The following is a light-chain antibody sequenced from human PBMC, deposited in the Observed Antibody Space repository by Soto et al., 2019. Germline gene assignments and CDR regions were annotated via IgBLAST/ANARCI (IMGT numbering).Light chain of an antibody. CDR3: QQSYSTPQT. CDR1: QSISSY. V-gene: IGKV1-39*01. CDR2: AAS. Sequence: DIQMTQSPSTLPASVGDRVTITCRASQSISSYLNWYQQKPGKAPKLLIYAASSLQSGVPSRFSGNGSGTDFTLTISSLQPEDFATYYCQQSYSTPQTFGQGTKVDIK. J-gene: IGKJ1*01.